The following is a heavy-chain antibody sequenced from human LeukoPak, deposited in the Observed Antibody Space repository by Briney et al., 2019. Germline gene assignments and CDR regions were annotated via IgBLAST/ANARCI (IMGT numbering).Heavy chain of an antibody. D-gene: IGHD4-23*01. V-gene: IGHV3-30-3*01. Sequence: PGGSLRLSCAASGVSFSSHAMHWVRQAPGKGLEWVAVISYDGSNKQYADSVKGRFTISRDNSKNTLNLQMNGLTPEDTAVYYCARGASGSVGKSNWFDPWGQGTLVTVSS. J-gene: IGHJ5*02. CDR3: ARGASGSVGKSNWFDP. CDR2: ISYDGSNK. CDR1: GVSFSSHA.